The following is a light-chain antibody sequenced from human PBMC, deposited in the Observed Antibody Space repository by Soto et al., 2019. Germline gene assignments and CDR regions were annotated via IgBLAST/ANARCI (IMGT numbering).Light chain of an antibody. CDR3: QQGYSTPWT. J-gene: IGKJ1*01. CDR1: QSITDY. V-gene: IGKV1-39*01. Sequence: DIQMTQSPSSLSASVGDRVTITCRASQSITDYLNWYQQKPGKAPKRLIFAASTLQSGVPSRFSGSRSGTDFTLTITSLQPEDSATYFCQQGYSTPWTFGQGTKVEIK. CDR2: AAS.